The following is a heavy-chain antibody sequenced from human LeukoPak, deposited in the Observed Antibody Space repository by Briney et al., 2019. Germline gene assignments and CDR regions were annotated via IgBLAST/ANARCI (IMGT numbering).Heavy chain of an antibody. CDR1: GFTFSSYA. J-gene: IGHJ4*02. Sequence: GGSLRLSCAASGFTFSSYAMSWVRQAPGKGLEWVSAISGSGGSTYYADSVKGRLTISRDNSKNTLYLQMNSLRAEDTAVYYCARDKTVTMVRGVLDYWGQGTLVTVSS. CDR3: ARDKTVTMVRGVLDY. V-gene: IGHV3-23*01. D-gene: IGHD3-10*01. CDR2: ISGSGGST.